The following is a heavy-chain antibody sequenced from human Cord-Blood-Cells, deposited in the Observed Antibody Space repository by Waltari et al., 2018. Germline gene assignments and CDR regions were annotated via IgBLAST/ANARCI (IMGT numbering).Heavy chain of an antibody. D-gene: IGHD3-10*01. Sequence: QVQLVQSGAEVQKPGSSVKVSCKASGGTFSSYAISWVRQAPGQGLDWMGGIIPIFGTANYAQKFQGRVTITADESTSTAYMELSSLRSEDTAVYYCASYYMGPYYMDVWGKGTTVTVSS. CDR2: IIPIFGTA. V-gene: IGHV1-69*01. CDR3: ASYYMGPYYMDV. CDR1: GGTFSSYA. J-gene: IGHJ6*03.